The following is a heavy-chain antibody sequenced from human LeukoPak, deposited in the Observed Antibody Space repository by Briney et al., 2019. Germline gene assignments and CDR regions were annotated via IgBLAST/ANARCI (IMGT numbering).Heavy chain of an antibody. V-gene: IGHV4-39*01. J-gene: IGHJ4*01. CDR3: ATVLDAYFFNY. CDR2: ISYSGST. CDR1: GDSISSSSYY. D-gene: IGHD2-8*01. Sequence: SETLSLTYTVSGDSISSSSYYWGWIRQPPGKGLEWIGSISYSGSTFYNPSLKSRVTISVDTSKNQFSLKLTSVTAADTAVYYCATVLDAYFFNYWGNGTLVTVSS.